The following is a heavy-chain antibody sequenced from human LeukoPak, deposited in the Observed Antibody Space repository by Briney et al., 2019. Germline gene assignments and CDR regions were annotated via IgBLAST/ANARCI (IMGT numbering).Heavy chain of an antibody. CDR3: AREMGDILTGYYPSYFDY. D-gene: IGHD3-9*01. V-gene: IGHV4-4*02. J-gene: IGHJ4*02. CDR1: GGSISSSNW. Sequence: SETLSLTCAVSGGSISSSNWWSWVRQPPGKGREGMGEIYHCGSTNYNQSLKSRVTISVEQSKNQFSLKLSSVTAADTAVYYCAREMGDILTGYYPSYFDYWGQGTLVTVSS. CDR2: IYHCGST.